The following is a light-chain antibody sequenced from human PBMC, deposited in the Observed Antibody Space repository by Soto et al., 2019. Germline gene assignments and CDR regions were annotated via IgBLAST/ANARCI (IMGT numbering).Light chain of an antibody. Sequence: EVLLVQAPGTQSLSPGERAPLSCKASQSVSSYLAWYQQKPGQAPRLLIYDISTRATGIPTRFSGSGSRTEFTLTISSLQSEDFAVYYCQQYNSWPLTFGGGTKVEIK. J-gene: IGKJ4*01. CDR3: QQYNSWPLT. V-gene: IGKV3D-15*01. CDR1: QSVSSY. CDR2: DIS.